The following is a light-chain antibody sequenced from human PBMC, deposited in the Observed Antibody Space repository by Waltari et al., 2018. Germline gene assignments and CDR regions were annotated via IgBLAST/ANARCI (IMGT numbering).Light chain of an antibody. V-gene: IGLV3-19*01. CDR3: LSRDISSTRF. Sequence: SSELTQDPTVSVALGQTVRITCQGDSLRRYSASWYQQRPGQAPVLVSYGQDNRPSGSPDRFSGATSGDTATLTITGTQAEDEADYYCLSRDISSTRFFGGGTRLTV. CDR1: SLRRYS. CDR2: GQD. J-gene: IGLJ2*01.